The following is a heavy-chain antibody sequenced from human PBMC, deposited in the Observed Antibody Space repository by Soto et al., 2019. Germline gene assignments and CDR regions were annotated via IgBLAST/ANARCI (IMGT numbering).Heavy chain of an antibody. J-gene: IGHJ4*02. CDR2: ISLYHHST. D-gene: IGHD2-21*02. CDR3: ARELYSCGGDCPYYMDY. CDR1: GYTFTDYC. V-gene: IGHV1-46*01. Sequence: QAQLVQSGAEVKKPGASVRVSCKTSGYTFTDYCIHWVRQAPGQGLEWMGIISLYHHSTSYAQKFQGRLTVTDDTYTTTVYMDLSSLTSEDSAVYWCARELYSCGGDCPYYMDYWGQGTLVTVS.